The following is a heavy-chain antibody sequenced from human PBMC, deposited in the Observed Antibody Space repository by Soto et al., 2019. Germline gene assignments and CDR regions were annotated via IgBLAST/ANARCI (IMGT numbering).Heavy chain of an antibody. CDR1: GGSISSGGYY. V-gene: IGHV4-31*03. J-gene: IGHJ4*02. Sequence: QVQLQESGPGLVKPSQTLSLTCTVSGGSISSGGYYWSWIRQHPVKGLEWIGYIYYSGSTYYNPALKSRVSMAADTSKNQCSLKLSSVTAADTAVYYCAREPSIWGQGTLVTVSS. CDR3: AREPSI. CDR2: IYYSGST.